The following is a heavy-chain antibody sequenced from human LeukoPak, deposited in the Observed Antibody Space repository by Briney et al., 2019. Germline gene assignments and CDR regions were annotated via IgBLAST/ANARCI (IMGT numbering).Heavy chain of an antibody. Sequence: SQTLSLTCTVSGGSISSGGYYWSWIRQHPGKGLEWIGYIYYSGSTYYNPSLKSRFTISVDTSKNQFSLKLSSVTAADTAVYYCAGHHPRNTVDFWGQGTLVTVSS. CDR2: IYYSGST. CDR1: GGSISSGGYY. CDR3: AGHHPRNTVDF. V-gene: IGHV4-31*03. D-gene: IGHD2/OR15-2a*01. J-gene: IGHJ4*02.